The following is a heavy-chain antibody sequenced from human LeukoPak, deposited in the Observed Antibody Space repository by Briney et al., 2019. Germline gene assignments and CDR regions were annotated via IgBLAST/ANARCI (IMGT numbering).Heavy chain of an antibody. V-gene: IGHV1-69*04. CDR2: IIPILGIA. CDR3: ASGYATRGYFDY. D-gene: IGHD5-12*01. Sequence: SVKVSCKASGGTFSSNAISWVRQAPGQGLEWMGRIIPILGIANYAQKFQGRVTITADKSTSTAYMELSSLRSEDTAVYYCASGYATRGYFDYWGQGTLVTVSS. CDR1: GGTFSSNA. J-gene: IGHJ4*02.